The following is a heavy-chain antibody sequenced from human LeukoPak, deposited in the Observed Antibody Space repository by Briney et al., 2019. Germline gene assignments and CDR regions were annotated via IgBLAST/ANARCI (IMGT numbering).Heavy chain of an antibody. CDR2: INPNSGGT. CDR1: GYTFTGNY. J-gene: IGHJ4*02. V-gene: IGHV1-2*02. Sequence: GASVKVSCKASGYTFTGNYMHWVRQAPGQGLEWMGWINPNSGGTNYAQKFQGRVTMTRDTSISTAYMELSSLRSEDTAVYCCARWGGSYLEGFDYWGQGTLVTVSS. D-gene: IGHD1-26*01. CDR3: ARWGGSYLEGFDY.